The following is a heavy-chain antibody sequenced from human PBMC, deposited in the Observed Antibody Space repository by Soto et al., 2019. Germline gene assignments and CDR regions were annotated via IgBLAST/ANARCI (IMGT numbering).Heavy chain of an antibody. Sequence: QLVESGGGLVQPGGSLRLSCAASGFTFSSYSMNWVRQAPGKGLEWVSYISSSSSTIYYADSAKGRFTISRDNAKNSLYLQMNSLRAEDTAVYYCARCPTVTTSSIWGQGTGVTVSS. CDR1: GFTFSSYS. CDR3: ARCPTVTTSSI. CDR2: ISSSSSTI. D-gene: IGHD4-17*01. J-gene: IGHJ3*02. V-gene: IGHV3-48*01.